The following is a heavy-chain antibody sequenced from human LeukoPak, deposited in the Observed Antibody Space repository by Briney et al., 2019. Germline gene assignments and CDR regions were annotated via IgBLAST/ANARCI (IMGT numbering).Heavy chain of an antibody. CDR1: GFTFSSYA. D-gene: IGHD3-22*01. J-gene: IGHJ4*02. CDR2: ISGSGGST. V-gene: IGHV3-23*01. CDR3: AKDGHYYDSSGYYLLDY. Sequence: GGSLRLSCASSGFTFSSYAMSWVRQAPGKGLEWVSPISGSGGSTYYADSVKGRFTISRDNSKNTLYLQMNSLRAEDTAVYYCAKDGHYYDSSGYYLLDYWGQGTLVTVSS.